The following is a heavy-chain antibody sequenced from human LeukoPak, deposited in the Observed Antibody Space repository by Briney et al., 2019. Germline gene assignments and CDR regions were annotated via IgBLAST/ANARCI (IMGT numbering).Heavy chain of an antibody. D-gene: IGHD6-6*01. Sequence: ASVKVSCKASGYTFTSYDINWVRQATGLGLEWMGWMNPNSGNTGYAQKFQGRVTMTRNTSISTAYMELSSLRSEDTAVYYCARCEYSRYYYYYYMDVWGKGTTVTVSS. J-gene: IGHJ6*03. V-gene: IGHV1-8*01. CDR1: GYTFTSYD. CDR3: ARCEYSRYYYYYYMDV. CDR2: MNPNSGNT.